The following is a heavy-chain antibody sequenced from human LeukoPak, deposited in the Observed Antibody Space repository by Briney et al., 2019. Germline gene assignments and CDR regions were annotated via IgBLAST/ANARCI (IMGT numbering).Heavy chain of an antibody. J-gene: IGHJ4*02. CDR1: GYSISSGYY. CDR2: IYHSGST. Sequence: SETLSLTCAVSGYSISSGYYWGWIRQPPGKGLEWIGSIYHSGSTYYNPSLKSRVTISVDTSKNQFSLKLSSVTAADTAVYYCARDRSVEGRYYYDSNGLHYFDYWGQGTLVTVSS. CDR3: ARDRSVEGRYYYDSNGLHYFDY. V-gene: IGHV4-38-2*02. D-gene: IGHD3-22*01.